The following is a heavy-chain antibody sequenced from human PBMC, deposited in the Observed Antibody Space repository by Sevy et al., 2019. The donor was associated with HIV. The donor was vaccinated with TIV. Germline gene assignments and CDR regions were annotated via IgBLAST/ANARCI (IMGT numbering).Heavy chain of an antibody. D-gene: IGHD6-13*01. V-gene: IGHV3-21*01. CDR3: ARGHSSSWSYFDY. CDR1: GFTFSTYT. J-gene: IGHJ4*02. CDR2: ISFSSNYI. Sequence: GGSLRLSCAASGFTFSTYTMNWVRQAPGKALQWVSSISFSSNYIFFADSMKGRFTISRDNAKNSLYLQMNSLRAEDTAVYYCARGHSSSWSYFDYWGQGTLVTVSS.